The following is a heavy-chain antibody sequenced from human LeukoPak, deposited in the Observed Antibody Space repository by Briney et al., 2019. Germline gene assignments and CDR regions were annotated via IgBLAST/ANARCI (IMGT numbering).Heavy chain of an antibody. V-gene: IGHV3-9*01. Sequence: PGRSLRLSCAASGFTFDDYAMHWVRQAPGKGLEWVSGISWNSGSIGYADSVKGRFTISRDNAKNSLYLQMNSLRAEDTAVYYCAREPSSFDYWGQGTLVTVSS. J-gene: IGHJ4*02. CDR2: ISWNSGSI. CDR3: AREPSSFDY. D-gene: IGHD2-2*01. CDR1: GFTFDDYA.